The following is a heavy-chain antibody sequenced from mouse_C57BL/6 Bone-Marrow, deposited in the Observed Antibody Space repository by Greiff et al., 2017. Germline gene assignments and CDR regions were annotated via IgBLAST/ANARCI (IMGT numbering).Heavy chain of an antibody. CDR3: ARHENYYGNYPFAY. V-gene: IGHV5-6*01. CDR1: GFTFSSYG. J-gene: IGHJ3*01. D-gene: IGHD2-1*01. Sequence: EVKLVESGGDLVKPGGSLKLSCAASGFTFSSYGMSWVRQTPDKRLEWVATISSGGSYTYYPDSVKGRFTISRDNAKNTLYLQMSSLNSEDTAMYYCARHENYYGNYPFAYWGQGTLVTVSA. CDR2: ISSGGSYT.